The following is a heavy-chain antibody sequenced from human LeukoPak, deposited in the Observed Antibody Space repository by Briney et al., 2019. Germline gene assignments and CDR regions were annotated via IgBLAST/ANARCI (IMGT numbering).Heavy chain of an antibody. J-gene: IGHJ4*02. CDR3: AKDPLGYCSGSSCFHYFDY. CDR2: VSPSGDST. D-gene: IGHD2-15*01. CDR1: EFTFSIYA. V-gene: IGHV3-23*01. Sequence: GGSLRLSCAASEFTFSIYAMSWVRQAPGKGLEWVSTVSPSGDSTYYADSVKGRFTISRDNSKNTLYLQMNGLRAEDTAVYYCAKDPLGYCSGSSCFHYFDYWGQGTLVTVS.